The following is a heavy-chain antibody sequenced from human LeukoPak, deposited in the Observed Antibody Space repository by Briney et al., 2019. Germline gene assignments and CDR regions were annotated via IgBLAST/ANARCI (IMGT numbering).Heavy chain of an antibody. CDR1: GGTFSSYA. CDR3: ARDEPPRH. V-gene: IGHV1-69*13. CDR2: IIPIFGTA. J-gene: IGHJ1*01. Sequence: GASVTVSCKASGGTFSSYAISWVRQAPGQGLEWMGGIIPIFGTANYAQKFQGRVTITADESTSTAYMELSSLRSEDTTVYYCARDEPPRHWGQGTLVTVSS.